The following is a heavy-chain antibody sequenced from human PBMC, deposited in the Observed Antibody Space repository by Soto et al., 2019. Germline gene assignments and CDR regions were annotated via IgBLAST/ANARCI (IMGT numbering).Heavy chain of an antibody. J-gene: IGHJ4*02. CDR2: ISERGDTT. CDR3: AKDKPGTTAFDY. D-gene: IGHD1-1*01. CDR1: GFTISSNV. Sequence: PGGSLRLSCAASGFTISSNVMYWVRQSPGKGLDWVSGISERGDTTHYADSVKGRFTISRDTAKNTLYLQLNSLRADDTAVYYCAKDKPGTTAFDYWGQGTLVTVSS. V-gene: IGHV3-23*01.